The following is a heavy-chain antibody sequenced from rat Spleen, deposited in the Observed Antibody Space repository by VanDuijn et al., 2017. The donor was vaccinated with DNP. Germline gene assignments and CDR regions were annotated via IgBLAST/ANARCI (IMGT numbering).Heavy chain of an antibody. Sequence: EVQLVESGGDLVQPGRSLKLSCVASGFTLNNYWMTWIRQVPGEGLEWVASISGRGGSTSYADSVKGRFTLSRDDARNTLYLYMNSLRSEDTATYFCTRGDTIAALSEGWGQGVMVTVSS. D-gene: IGHD1-2*01. CDR1: GFTLNNYW. CDR3: TRGDTIAALSEG. CDR2: ISGRGGST. J-gene: IGHJ2*01. V-gene: IGHV5-31*01.